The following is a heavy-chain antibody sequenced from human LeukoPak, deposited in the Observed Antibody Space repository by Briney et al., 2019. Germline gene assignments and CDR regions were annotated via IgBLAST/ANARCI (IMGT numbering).Heavy chain of an antibody. J-gene: IGHJ4*02. V-gene: IGHV4-39*07. Sequence: SETLSLTCTGCGGSISSSSYYWGWIRQPPGKGLEWYGSIYYSGSTYYNSSLKSRVTISVDTSKNQFSLKLSSVTAADTAVYYCARDPLYGSGSYWEYYFASWGQGTLVTASS. CDR2: IYYSGST. CDR1: GGSISSSSYY. CDR3: ARDPLYGSGSYWEYYFAS. D-gene: IGHD3-10*01.